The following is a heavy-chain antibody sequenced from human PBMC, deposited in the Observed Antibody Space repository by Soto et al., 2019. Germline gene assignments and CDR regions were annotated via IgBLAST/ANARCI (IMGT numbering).Heavy chain of an antibody. D-gene: IGHD2-15*01. CDR2: LYYSGNT. CDR1: GGSISPFY. Sequence: SETLSLTCTVSGGSISPFYWSWVRQPPGKGLEWIGYLYYSGNTNYNPSLKSRVTISVDASKNQVSLRLTSVTAADTAVYYCARVGGVAARTFDYWGQGTLVTVSS. J-gene: IGHJ4*02. CDR3: ARVGGVAARTFDY. V-gene: IGHV4-59*01.